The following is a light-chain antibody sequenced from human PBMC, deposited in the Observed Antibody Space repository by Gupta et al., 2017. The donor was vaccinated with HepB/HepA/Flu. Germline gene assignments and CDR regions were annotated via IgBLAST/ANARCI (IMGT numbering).Light chain of an antibody. CDR3: SAFTYTTTLVV. CDR1: SNDCGDFNY. CDR2: DVI. V-gene: IGLV2-14*03. Sequence: QPASESGSPGQSLNISSTAISNDCGDFNYVSWYQQHPGKAPKLFISDVINRPSGVSNRFSGSKSGNTASLTITGLQSEDEADYYCSAFTYTTTLVVFGGGTKLTVL. J-gene: IGLJ2*01.